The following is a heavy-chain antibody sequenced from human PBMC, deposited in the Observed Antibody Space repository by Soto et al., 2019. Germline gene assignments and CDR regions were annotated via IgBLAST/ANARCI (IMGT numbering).Heavy chain of an antibody. CDR1: GYTFTDYH. Sequence: ASVKVSCKASGYTFTDYHIYWVRRATGQGLEWMGWINAGDGNTKNSRNFQGRVTITRDTSASTAYMELSSLRSEDTAVYYCVRDGAVAGNINFDFWGQGTLVTVSS. D-gene: IGHD6-19*01. V-gene: IGHV1-3*01. CDR3: VRDGAVAGNINFDF. CDR2: INAGDGNT. J-gene: IGHJ4*02.